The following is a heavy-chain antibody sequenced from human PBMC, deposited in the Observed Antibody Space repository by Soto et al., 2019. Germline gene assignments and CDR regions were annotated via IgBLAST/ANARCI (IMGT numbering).Heavy chain of an antibody. CDR3: VRDLNGSGDY. V-gene: IGHV4-34*11. CDR2: IFHSRGA. J-gene: IGHJ4*02. Sequence: PSETLSLAGAVGGGSFGGYYWSWIRQPPGKGLEWLGYIFHSRGAKYNTSLGSRGTISLDTSKDQLSLSLRSVTAADTAIYFCVRDLNGSGDYWGQGTLVTVSS. D-gene: IGHD3-10*01. CDR1: GGSFGGYY.